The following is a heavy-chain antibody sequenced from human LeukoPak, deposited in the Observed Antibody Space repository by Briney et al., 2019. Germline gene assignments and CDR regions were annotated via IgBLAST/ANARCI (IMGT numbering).Heavy chain of an antibody. CDR3: AVIWFGELSGDAFDI. V-gene: IGHV1-2*04. D-gene: IGHD3-10*01. Sequence: ASVKVSCKASGYTFTGYYMHWVRQAPGQGLEWMGWINPNSGGTNYAQKFQGWVTMTRDTSISTAYMELSRLRSDDTAVYYCAVIWFGELSGDAFDIWGQGTMVTVSS. CDR2: INPNSGGT. CDR1: GYTFTGYY. J-gene: IGHJ3*02.